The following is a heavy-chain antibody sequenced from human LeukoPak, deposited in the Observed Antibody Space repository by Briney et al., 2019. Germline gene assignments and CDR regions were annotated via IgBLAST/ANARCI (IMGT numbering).Heavy chain of an antibody. J-gene: IGHJ5*02. V-gene: IGHV3-53*01. CDR3: AKDPELP. Sequence: GGSLRLSCAASGFTVSDNYMSWVRQAPGKGLEWVSVIYSGGSAYYADSVKGRFTISRDNSKNTLYLQMNSLRAGDTAVYYCAKDPELPWGQGTLVTVSS. CDR2: IYSGGSA. CDR1: GFTVSDNY.